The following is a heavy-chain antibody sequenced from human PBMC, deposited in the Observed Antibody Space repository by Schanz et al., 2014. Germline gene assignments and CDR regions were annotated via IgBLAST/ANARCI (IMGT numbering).Heavy chain of an antibody. V-gene: IGHV1-69*04. J-gene: IGHJ4*02. CDR2: VIPILGVT. Sequence: QVQLVQSGAEVKKPGASVKVSCKASGYTFTSYSIHWVRQAPGQGLEWMGRVIPILGVTHYAQKFQGRVTITADKSTTTAYMELNSLNSDDTAVYYCARGYGDSPTDFWGQGTLVTVSS. CDR3: ARGYGDSPTDF. D-gene: IGHD4-17*01. CDR1: GYTFTSYS.